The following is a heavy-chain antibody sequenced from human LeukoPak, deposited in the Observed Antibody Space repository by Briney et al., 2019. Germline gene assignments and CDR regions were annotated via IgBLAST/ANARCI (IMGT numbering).Heavy chain of an antibody. J-gene: IGHJ4*02. D-gene: IGHD2-15*01. CDR1: GGPIRYYY. Sequence: SETLSLTCTVSGGPIRYYYWSWIRQSPGEGLEWIGYIYYNGTTNYNPSLKSRVTISVDMSKNQFSLKMSSVTAADTAVYYCARKGGLFDYWGQGRLVTVSS. CDR2: IYYNGTT. CDR3: ARKGGLFDY. V-gene: IGHV4-59*01.